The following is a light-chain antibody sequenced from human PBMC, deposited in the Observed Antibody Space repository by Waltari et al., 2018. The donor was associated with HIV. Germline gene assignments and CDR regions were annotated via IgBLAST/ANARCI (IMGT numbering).Light chain of an antibody. V-gene: IGLV2-23*02. CDR2: EVI. J-gene: IGLJ2*01. CDR3: CAYAGSTTYVI. CDR1: SSDVGGYNL. Sequence: QSALTQPASVSGSPGQSITISCTGTSSDVGGYNLVSWYQQHPGKAPILMIYEVIKRPSGFSNRFSGSKSGNTASLTISGLQAEDEADYYCCAYAGSTTYVIFGGGTKLTVL.